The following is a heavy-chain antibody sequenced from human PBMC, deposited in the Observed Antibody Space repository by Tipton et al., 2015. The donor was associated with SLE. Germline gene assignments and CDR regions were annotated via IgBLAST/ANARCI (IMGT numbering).Heavy chain of an antibody. CDR2: IYYSGST. Sequence: TLSLTCTVSGGSISSSSYYWGWIRQPPGKGLEWIGYIYYSGSTYYNPSLQSRVTISVDTSKNQFSLKLSSVTAADTAVYYCASEGVWVAWGQGTMVTVSS. CDR1: GGSISSSSYY. J-gene: IGHJ3*01. CDR3: ASEGVWVA. D-gene: IGHD3-10*01. V-gene: IGHV4-31*03.